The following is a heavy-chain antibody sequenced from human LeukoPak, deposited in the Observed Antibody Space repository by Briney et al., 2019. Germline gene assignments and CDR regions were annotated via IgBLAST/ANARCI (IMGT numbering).Heavy chain of an antibody. V-gene: IGHV1-69*04. CDR3: ARGIEGWFDP. CDR1: GGTFSSYA. J-gene: IGHJ5*02. Sequence: ASVKVSCKASGGTFSSYAISWVRQAPGQGLERMGRIIPILGIANYAQKFQGRVTITADKSTSTAYMELSSLRSEDTAVYYCARGIEGWFDPWGQGTLVTISS. CDR2: IIPILGIA. D-gene: IGHD2-21*01.